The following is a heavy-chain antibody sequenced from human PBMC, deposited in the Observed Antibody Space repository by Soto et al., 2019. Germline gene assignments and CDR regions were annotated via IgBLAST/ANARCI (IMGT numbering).Heavy chain of an antibody. CDR3: AKPPTHFTKLQPNPIITMIVGWPPYYFDY. D-gene: IGHD3-22*01. CDR2: ISGSGGST. CDR1: GFTFSSYA. Sequence: GGSLRLSCAASGFTFSSYAMSWVRQAPGKGLEWVSAISGSGGSTYYADSVKGRFTISRDNSKNTLYLQMNSLRAEDTAVYYCAKPPTHFTKLQPNPIITMIVGWPPYYFDYWGQGTLVTVSS. J-gene: IGHJ4*02. V-gene: IGHV3-23*01.